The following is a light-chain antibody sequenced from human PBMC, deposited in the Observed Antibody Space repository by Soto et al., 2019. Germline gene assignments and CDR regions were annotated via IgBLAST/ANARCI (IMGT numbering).Light chain of an antibody. CDR1: QSISSY. Sequence: DIRMTQSPSSLSASVGDRVTITCRASQSISSYLNWYQQKPGKAPKLLIYAASSLQSGVPSRFSGSGSGTDFTLTISSLQPEDVATYYCQQSYSTFFTFGPGTKVDIK. J-gene: IGKJ3*01. V-gene: IGKV1-39*01. CDR2: AAS. CDR3: QQSYSTFFT.